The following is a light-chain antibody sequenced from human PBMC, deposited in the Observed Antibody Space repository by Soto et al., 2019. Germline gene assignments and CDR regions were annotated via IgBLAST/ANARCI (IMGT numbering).Light chain of an antibody. V-gene: IGLV2-23*01. CDR1: SSDVGSYNL. Sequence: QYALTQPASVSGSPGQSITISCTGTSSDVGSYNLVSWYQHHPGKAPKLMIYEGTKRPSGVSNRFSGSKSGNTASLTVSGLQAEDEANYYCCSYVNDNNVLFGRGTKRTVL. CDR3: CSYVNDNNVL. CDR2: EGT. J-gene: IGLJ2*01.